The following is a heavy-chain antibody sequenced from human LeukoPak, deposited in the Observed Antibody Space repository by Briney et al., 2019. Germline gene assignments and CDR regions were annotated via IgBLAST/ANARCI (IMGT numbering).Heavy chain of an antibody. CDR2: INPSGGST. CDR3: ARATYSQVVPAAESYYYYGMDV. V-gene: IGHV1-46*01. CDR1: GYTFTSYY. D-gene: IGHD2-2*01. Sequence: ASVKVSCKASGYTFTSYYMHWVRQAPGQGLEWMGIINPSGGSTSYAQKFQGRVTMTRDTSTSTVYMEQSSLRSEDTAVYYCARATYSQVVPAAESYYYYGMDVWGQGTTVTVSS. J-gene: IGHJ6*02.